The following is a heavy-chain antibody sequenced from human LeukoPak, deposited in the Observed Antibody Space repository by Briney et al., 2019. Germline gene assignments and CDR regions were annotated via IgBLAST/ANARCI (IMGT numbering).Heavy chain of an antibody. CDR1: GGTFSSYA. V-gene: IGHV1-69*04. Sequence: SVKVSCKASGGTFSSYAISWVRQAPGQGLEWMGRIIPILGIANYAQKFQGRVTITADKSTSTAYMELSSLRSEDTAVYYCARSLGTAAVYLWGQGTLVTVSS. D-gene: IGHD6-13*01. CDR2: IIPILGIA. J-gene: IGHJ5*02. CDR3: ARSLGTAAVYL.